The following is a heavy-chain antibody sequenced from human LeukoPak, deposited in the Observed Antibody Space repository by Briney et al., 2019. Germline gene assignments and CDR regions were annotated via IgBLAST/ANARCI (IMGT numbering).Heavy chain of an antibody. Sequence: KTSETLSLTCTVSGGSISSSSYYWGWIRQPPGKGLEWIGSIYYSGSTYYNPSLKSRVTISVDTSKNQFSLKLSSVTAADTVVYYCARLVSGYPFDYWGQGTLVTVSS. D-gene: IGHD3-3*01. J-gene: IGHJ4*02. CDR2: IYYSGST. V-gene: IGHV4-39*07. CDR1: GGSISSSSYY. CDR3: ARLVSGYPFDY.